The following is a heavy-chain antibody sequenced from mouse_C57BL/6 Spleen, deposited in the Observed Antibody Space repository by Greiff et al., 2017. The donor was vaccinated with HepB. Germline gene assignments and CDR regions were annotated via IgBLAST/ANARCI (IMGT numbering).Heavy chain of an antibody. D-gene: IGHD1-1*01. V-gene: IGHV5-16*01. Sequence: EVMLVESEGGLVQPGSSMKLSCTASGFTFSDYYMAWVRQVPEKGLEWVANINYDGSSTYYLDSLKSRFIISRDNAKNILYLQMSSLKSEDTATYYCARGGYGSSYDFDYWGQGTTLTVSS. CDR3: ARGGYGSSYDFDY. CDR1: GFTFSDYY. J-gene: IGHJ2*01. CDR2: INYDGSST.